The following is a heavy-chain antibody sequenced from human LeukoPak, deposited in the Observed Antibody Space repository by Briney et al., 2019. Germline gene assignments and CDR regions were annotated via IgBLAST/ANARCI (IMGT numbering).Heavy chain of an antibody. V-gene: IGHV4-59*01. J-gene: IGHJ4*02. Sequence: SETLSLTCTVSGGSISSYYWSWIRQPPGKGLEWIGYIYYSGSTNYNPSLKSRVTISVDTSKNQFSLKLSSVTAADTAVYYCARGIFGVITEYWGQGTLVTVSS. CDR1: GGSISSYY. D-gene: IGHD3-3*02. CDR3: ARGIFGVITEY. CDR2: IYYSGST.